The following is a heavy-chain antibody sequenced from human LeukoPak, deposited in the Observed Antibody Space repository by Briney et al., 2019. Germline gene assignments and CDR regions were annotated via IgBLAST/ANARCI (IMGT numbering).Heavy chain of an antibody. CDR1: GYTLTELS. CDR3: ATRVYCSSTSCYTSPFDY. D-gene: IGHD2-2*02. Sequence: ASVKVSCKVSGYTLTELSMHWVRQAPGKGLEWMGGFDPEDGETIYAQKFQGRVTMTEDTSTDTAYMELSSLRSEDTAVYYCATRVYCSSTSCYTSPFDYWGQGTLVTVSS. J-gene: IGHJ4*02. CDR2: FDPEDGET. V-gene: IGHV1-24*01.